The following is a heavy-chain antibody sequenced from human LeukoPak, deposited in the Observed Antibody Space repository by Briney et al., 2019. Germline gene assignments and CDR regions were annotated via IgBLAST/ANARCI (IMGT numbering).Heavy chain of an antibody. V-gene: IGHV3-30*18. CDR2: ISYDGSNK. J-gene: IGHJ4*02. Sequence: PGGSLRLSCAASGFTFSSYGMHWVRQAPGKGLEWVAVISYDGSNKYYEDSVKGRFTISRDNSKNTLYLQMNSLRAEDTAVYYCAKVHSGSYTDFDYWGQGNLVTVSS. CDR3: AKVHSGSYTDFDY. D-gene: IGHD1-26*01. CDR1: GFTFSSYG.